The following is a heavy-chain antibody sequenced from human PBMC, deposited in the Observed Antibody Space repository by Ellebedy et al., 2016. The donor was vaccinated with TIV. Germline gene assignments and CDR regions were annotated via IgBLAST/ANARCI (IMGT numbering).Heavy chain of an antibody. Sequence: AASVKVSCKASGYTFTSYYMHWVRQAPGQGLEWMGIINPSGGSTSYAQKFQGRVTMTRDTSTSTAYMELRSLRSDDTAVYYCARMYTSGYYYEIDYWGQGTLVTVSS. CDR1: GYTFTSYY. J-gene: IGHJ4*02. V-gene: IGHV1-46*01. D-gene: IGHD3-22*01. CDR3: ARMYTSGYYYEIDY. CDR2: INPSGGST.